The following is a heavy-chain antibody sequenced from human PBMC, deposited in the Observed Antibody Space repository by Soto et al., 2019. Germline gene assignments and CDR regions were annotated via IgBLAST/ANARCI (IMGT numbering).Heavy chain of an antibody. D-gene: IGHD2-2*01. CDR2: IYHSGST. J-gene: IGHJ5*02. CDR3: ARVPDR. V-gene: IGHV4-30-2*01. Sequence: SETLSLTCAVSGGSISSGGYSWSWIRQPPGKGLEWIGYIYHSGSTYYNPSLKSRVTISVDRSKNQFSLKLSSVPAADTAVYYCARVPDRWGQGTLVTAPQ. CDR1: GGSISSGGYS.